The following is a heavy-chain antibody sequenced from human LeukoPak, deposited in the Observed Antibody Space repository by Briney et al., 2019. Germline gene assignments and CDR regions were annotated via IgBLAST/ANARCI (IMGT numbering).Heavy chain of an antibody. V-gene: IGHV4-38-2*02. CDR2: IFHSGNS. D-gene: IGHD3/OR15-3a*01. J-gene: IGHJ4*02. Sequence: SETLSLTCTVSGYSMSSGYYWGWIRQPPGKGLQWIGSIFHSGNSYYNPSLKSRVTISVDTSKNQFSLKLSSVTAADTAVYYCARARYHTEMTYFRTVYYFDYWGQGTLVTVSS. CDR1: GYSMSSGYY. CDR3: ARARYHTEMTYFRTVYYFDY.